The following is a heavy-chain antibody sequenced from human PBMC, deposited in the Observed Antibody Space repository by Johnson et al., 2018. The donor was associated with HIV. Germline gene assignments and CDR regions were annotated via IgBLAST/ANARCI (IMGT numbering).Heavy chain of an antibody. CDR1: AFTFSRYC. Sequence: VQLVESGGGLVQPGGSLRLSCAASAFTFSRYCMSWVRQSPGKGLEWVGRIKSKTDGGTTDYAAPVTGRFTISSDDSKNTLYLKMNSLKTEDTAVYYCSTDVTDTVTTYYNAFDVWGQGTMVTVSS. CDR2: IKSKTDGGTT. V-gene: IGHV3-15*01. J-gene: IGHJ3*01. CDR3: STDVTDTVTTYYNAFDV. D-gene: IGHD4-11*01.